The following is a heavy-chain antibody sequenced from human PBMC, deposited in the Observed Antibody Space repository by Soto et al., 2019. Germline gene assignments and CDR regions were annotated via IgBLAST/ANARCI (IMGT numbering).Heavy chain of an antibody. D-gene: IGHD2-15*01. J-gene: IGHJ3*02. Sequence: LRLSCAASGFTFSSYSMNWVRQAPGKGLEWVSYISSSSSTIYYADSVKGRFTISRDNAKNSLYLQMNSLRDEDTAVYYCSSYCSGGRCYRSAFDIWGQGTMVTVSS. CDR3: SSYCSGGRCYRSAFDI. CDR2: ISSSSSTI. V-gene: IGHV3-48*02. CDR1: GFTFSSYS.